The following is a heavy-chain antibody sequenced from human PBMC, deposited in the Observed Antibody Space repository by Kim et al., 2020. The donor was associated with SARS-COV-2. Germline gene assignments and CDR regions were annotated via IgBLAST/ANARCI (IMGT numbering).Heavy chain of an antibody. CDR3: ARDILYPLGYGMDV. CDR2: IYYSGST. V-gene: IGHV4-59*13. J-gene: IGHJ6*02. D-gene: IGHD7-27*01. Sequence: SETLSLTCIVSGGSISSYYWSWIRHPPGKGLEWIGYIYYSGSTNYNRSLKSRVTISVDTSKNQFSLKLSSVTAADTAVYYCARDILYPLGYGMDVWGQGTTVTVSS. CDR1: GGSISSYY.